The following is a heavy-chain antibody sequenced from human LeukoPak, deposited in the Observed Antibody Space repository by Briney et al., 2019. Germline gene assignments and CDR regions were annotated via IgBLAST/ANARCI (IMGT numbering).Heavy chain of an antibody. J-gene: IGHJ6*02. CDR3: AKDRGCTNGVCYTDYYSGMDV. V-gene: IGHV3-23*01. Sequence: GGSLRLSCAASGFTFSSYAMSWVRQAPGKGLEWVSAISGSGGSTYYADSVKGRFTISRDNSKNTLYLQMNSLRAEDTAVYYCAKDRGCTNGVCYTDYYSGMDVGGQGTTVTVSS. D-gene: IGHD2-8*01. CDR2: ISGSGGST. CDR1: GFTFSSYA.